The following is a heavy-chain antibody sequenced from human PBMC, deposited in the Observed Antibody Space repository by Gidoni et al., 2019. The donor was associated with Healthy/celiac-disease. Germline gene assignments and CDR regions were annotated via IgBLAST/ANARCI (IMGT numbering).Heavy chain of an antibody. CDR3: AREETYYMDV. V-gene: IGHV3-30-3*01. CDR1: GFTFSSDA. CDR2: ISYDGSNK. Sequence: QVRLVESGGGVVQPGRSLGPPCAASGFTFSSDAMHWVRQAPGKGLEWVAVISYDGSNKYYADSVKGRFTISRDNSKNTLYLQMNSLRAEDTAVYYCAREETYYMDVWGKGTTVTVSS. J-gene: IGHJ6*03.